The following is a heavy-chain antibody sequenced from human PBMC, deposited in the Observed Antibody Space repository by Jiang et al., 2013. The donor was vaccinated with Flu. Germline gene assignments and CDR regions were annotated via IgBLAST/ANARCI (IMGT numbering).Heavy chain of an antibody. J-gene: IGHJ6*01. V-gene: IGHV4-39*01. Sequence: GSGLVKPSETLSLTCTVSGGSINIGTYSWGWVRQPPGKGLEWIGNILYRWDHLLQPVPQESSYHVRGHVQRASSSLRLDSVSAADTAVYYCHQQLDFYYGVEV. CDR2: ILYRWDH. D-gene: IGHD6-6*01. CDR3: HQQLDFYYGVEV. CDR1: GGSINIGTYS.